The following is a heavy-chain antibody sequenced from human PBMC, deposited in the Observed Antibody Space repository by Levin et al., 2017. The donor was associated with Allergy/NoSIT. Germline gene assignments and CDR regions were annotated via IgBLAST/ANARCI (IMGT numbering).Heavy chain of an antibody. Sequence: SETLSLTCTVSGGSISSGGYYWSWIRQHPGKGLEWIGYIYYSGSTYYNPSLKSRVTISVDTSKNQFSLKLSSVTAADTAVYYCARGDGIAARGAFDIWGQGTMVTVSS. D-gene: IGHD6-6*01. V-gene: IGHV4-31*03. CDR3: ARGDGIAARGAFDI. CDR1: GGSISSGGYY. J-gene: IGHJ3*02. CDR2: IYYSGST.